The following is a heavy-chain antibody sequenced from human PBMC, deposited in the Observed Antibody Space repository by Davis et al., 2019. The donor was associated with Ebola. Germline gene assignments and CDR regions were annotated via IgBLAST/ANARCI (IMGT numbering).Heavy chain of an antibody. CDR2: IKTKTDGGTT. CDR3: SALNDYIWGSYRSDY. V-gene: IGHV3-15*01. CDR1: GFTFSNAW. D-gene: IGHD3-16*02. J-gene: IGHJ4*02. Sequence: GESLKISRAASGFTFSNAWMSWVRQAPGKGLEWVGRIKTKTDGGTTDYAAPVKGRFTISRDDSKDTLYLQMNSLKTEDTAVYYCSALNDYIWGSYRSDYWGQGTLVTVSS.